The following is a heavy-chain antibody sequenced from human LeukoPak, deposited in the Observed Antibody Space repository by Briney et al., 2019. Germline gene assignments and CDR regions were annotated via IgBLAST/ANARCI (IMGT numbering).Heavy chain of an antibody. CDR3: ARETYCSGGSCYKGNAFDI. V-gene: IGHV3-21*01. D-gene: IGHD2-15*01. J-gene: IGHJ3*02. CDR1: GFTFSSYS. Sequence: GGSLRLSCAASGFTFSSYSMNWVRQAPGKGLEWVSSISSSSSYIYYADSVKGRFTISRDNAKNSLYLQMNSLRADDTAVYYCARETYCSGGSCYKGNAFDIWGQGTMVTVSS. CDR2: ISSSSSYI.